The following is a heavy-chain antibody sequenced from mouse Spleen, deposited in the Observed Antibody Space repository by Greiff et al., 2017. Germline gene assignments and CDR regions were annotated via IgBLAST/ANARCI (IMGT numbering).Heavy chain of an antibody. CDR3: ALVGAMDY. CDR1: GFTFSSFG. J-gene: IGHJ4*01. CDR2: ISSGSSNI. V-gene: IGHV5-17*02. D-gene: IGHD1-3*01. Sequence: EVLLVESGGGLVQPGGSRKLSCAASGFTFSSFGLHWVRQAPEKGLEWVAYISSGSSNIDYADTVKGRFTISRDNPKNTLFLQMTSLRSEDTAMYYCALVGAMDYWGPGTSVTVSS.